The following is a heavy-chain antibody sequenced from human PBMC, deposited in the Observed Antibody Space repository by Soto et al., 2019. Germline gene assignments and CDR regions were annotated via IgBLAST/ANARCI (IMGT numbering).Heavy chain of an antibody. CDR1: GGSISSSSYY. J-gene: IGHJ3*02. CDR3: ARHERGQTPPDASDI. V-gene: IGHV4-39*01. CDR2: ISYTGIT. Sequence: QLPLQESGPGLVKPSETLSLTCTVSGGSISSSSYYWVWVRQPPGKGLEWIGSISYTGITYYNPSLHSRVTVSVDTSNNQHSLNLSSVTAADTAVFDCARHERGQTPPDASDIWGQGTLVTVSS. D-gene: IGHD1-1*01.